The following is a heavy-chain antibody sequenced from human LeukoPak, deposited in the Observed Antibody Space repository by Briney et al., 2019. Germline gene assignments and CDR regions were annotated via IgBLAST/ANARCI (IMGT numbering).Heavy chain of an antibody. CDR1: GYTFTIYE. Sequence: AASVTVSFKASGYTFTIYEINWVRQATGQGGEWVGWMNPNSGNTGYAQKFQGRGTMTRNTSISTAYMELSSLRSEDTAVYYCASSAVRTARGLRGYRVWFNPWGQGTLVTVSS. CDR3: ASSAVRTARGLRGYRVWFNP. CDR2: MNPNSGNT. V-gene: IGHV1-8*01. J-gene: IGHJ5*02. D-gene: IGHD4-17*01.